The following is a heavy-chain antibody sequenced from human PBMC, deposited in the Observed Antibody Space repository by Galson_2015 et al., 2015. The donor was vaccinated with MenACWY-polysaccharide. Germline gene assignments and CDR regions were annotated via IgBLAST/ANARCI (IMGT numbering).Heavy chain of an antibody. J-gene: IGHJ4*02. CDR1: GFNVGGLY. CDR2: MYSGGFT. Sequence: SLRLSCAASGFNVGGLYMSWVRQAPGKRPEWVSIMYSGGFTEYEDSGKGRLTISRDISKNTVYLQMNSLKVEDTAVYYCARGAQRFFDYWGQGILVTVSS. V-gene: IGHV3-53*01. CDR3: ARGAQRFFDY.